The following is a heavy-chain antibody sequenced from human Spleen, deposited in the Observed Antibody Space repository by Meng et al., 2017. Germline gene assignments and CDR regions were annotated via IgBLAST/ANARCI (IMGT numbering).Heavy chain of an antibody. J-gene: IGHJ5*02. CDR1: GGTFSSYA. D-gene: IGHD2-15*01. CDR2: IIPIFGTA. Sequence: SVKVSCKASGGTFSSYAISWVRQAPGQGLEWMGRIIPIFGTANYAQKFQGRVTITTDESTSTAYMELSSLRSEDTAVYYCARVVVVAAIGGVSWFDPWGQGTLVTVSS. V-gene: IGHV1-69*05. CDR3: ARVVVVAAIGGVSWFDP.